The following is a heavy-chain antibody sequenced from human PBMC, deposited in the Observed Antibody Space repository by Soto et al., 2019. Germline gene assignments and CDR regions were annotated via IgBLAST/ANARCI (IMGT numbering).Heavy chain of an antibody. Sequence: SETLSLTCAVSSGSISSSNWWSWVRQPPGKGLEWIGEIYHSGSTNYNPSLKSRVTISVDKSKNQFSLKLSSVTAADTAVYYCARFLGRYGFFDYWGQGTLVTVSS. CDR1: SGSISSSNW. V-gene: IGHV4-4*02. CDR2: IYHSGST. D-gene: IGHD1-26*01. CDR3: ARFLGRYGFFDY. J-gene: IGHJ4*02.